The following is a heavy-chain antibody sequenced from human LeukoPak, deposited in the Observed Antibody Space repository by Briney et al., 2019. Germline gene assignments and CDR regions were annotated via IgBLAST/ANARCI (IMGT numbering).Heavy chain of an antibody. V-gene: IGHV3-23*01. CDR3: AKDIQCAY. CDR1: GFTFSYAA. Sequence: GGSLRLSCVASGFTFSYAAMNWVRQAPGKGLQWVSLISASGGNTYYADSVKGRFTISRDNSKITLYLQMNSLRADDTAVYYCAKDIQCAYWGRGTLVVVSS. CDR2: ISASGGNT. D-gene: IGHD2-21*01. J-gene: IGHJ4*02.